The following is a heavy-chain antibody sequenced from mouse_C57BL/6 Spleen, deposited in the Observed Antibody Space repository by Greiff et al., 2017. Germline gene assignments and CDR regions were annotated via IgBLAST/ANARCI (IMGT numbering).Heavy chain of an antibody. CDR3: ARSSITTVANYFDY. D-gene: IGHD1-1*01. V-gene: IGHV5-17*01. CDR2: ISSGSSTI. J-gene: IGHJ2*01. Sequence: EVKLVESGGGLVKPGGSLKLSCAASGFTFSDYGMHWVRQAPEKGLEWVAYISSGSSTIYYADTVKGRFTISRDNAKNTLFLQMTSLRSEDTAMYYCARSSITTVANYFDYWGQGTTLTVSS. CDR1: GFTFSDYG.